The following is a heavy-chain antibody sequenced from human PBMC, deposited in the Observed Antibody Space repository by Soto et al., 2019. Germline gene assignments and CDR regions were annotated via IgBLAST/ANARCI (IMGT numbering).Heavy chain of an antibody. Sequence: QAQLQQWGTGLLKPSETLSLTCAVYGGSFSGYYWSWIRQPPGKGLEWIGYIYYSGSTNYNPSLKSRVTISVDTSKNQFSLKLSSVTAADTAVYYCARGGGDYVELDYWGQGTLVTVSS. D-gene: IGHD4-17*01. V-gene: IGHV4-34*11. CDR3: ARGGGDYVELDY. CDR2: IYYSGST. CDR1: GGSFSGYY. J-gene: IGHJ4*02.